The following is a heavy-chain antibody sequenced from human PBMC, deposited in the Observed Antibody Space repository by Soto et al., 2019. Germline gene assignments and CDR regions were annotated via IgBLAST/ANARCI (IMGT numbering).Heavy chain of an antibody. J-gene: IGHJ5*02. V-gene: IGHV1-2*02. CDR1: GYSFNAYY. CDR3: ARGDFDSSANYYAGWFDP. Sequence: ASVKVSCKASGYSFNAYYMHWLRQAPGQGLEWMGWINPNSGGTKYAQKFKGRVTMTNDTSISTAYMELSRLGSDDTAVYYCARGDFDSSANYYAGWFDPWGQGTLVTVSS. D-gene: IGHD3-22*01. CDR2: INPNSGGT.